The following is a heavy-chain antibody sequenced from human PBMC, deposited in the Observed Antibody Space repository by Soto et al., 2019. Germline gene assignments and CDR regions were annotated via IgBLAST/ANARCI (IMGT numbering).Heavy chain of an antibody. CDR2: IIPVLGIA. J-gene: IGHJ3*01. CDR1: GGSFTRYT. V-gene: IGHV1-69*02. Sequence: QVQLVQSGAEVKKPGSSVKVSCTASGGSFTRYTFNWVRQAPGQGLEWMGRIIPVLGIANNAQKFQGRLTITADTSTSTAYMELSSLRSEDTAVYFCASEGASGDQAFDFWGHGTMVTVSS. D-gene: IGHD3-10*01. CDR3: ASEGASGDQAFDF.